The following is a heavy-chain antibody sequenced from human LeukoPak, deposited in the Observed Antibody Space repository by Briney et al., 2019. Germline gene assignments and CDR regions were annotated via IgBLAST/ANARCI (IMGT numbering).Heavy chain of an antibody. J-gene: IGHJ4*02. CDR1: GYTFTSYG. CDR2: ISVYNGNT. Sequence: ASVKVSCKAPGYTFTSYGISWVRQAPGQGLEWMGWISVYNGNTNYAQKLQGRVTMTTDTSTSTAYMELRSLRSDDTAVYYCARGIAVADSYYFDYWGQGALVTVSS. CDR3: ARGIAVADSYYFDY. V-gene: IGHV1-18*01. D-gene: IGHD6-19*01.